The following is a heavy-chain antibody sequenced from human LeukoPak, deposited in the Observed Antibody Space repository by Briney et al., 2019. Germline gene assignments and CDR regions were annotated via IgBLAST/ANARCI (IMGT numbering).Heavy chain of an antibody. CDR2: INPGGSET. CDR3: ARLMGDRTIYDY. J-gene: IGHJ4*02. V-gene: IGHV3-7*01. D-gene: IGHD1-26*01. CDR1: GLTLRTYW. Sequence: PGGSLRLSCAASGLTLRTYWLSGVRQAPGKGLEWVASINPGGSETYYVEALKGRFTISTDNAMNSFFLQMNSLSADDTAVYYCARLMGDRTIYDYWGQGALVTVSS.